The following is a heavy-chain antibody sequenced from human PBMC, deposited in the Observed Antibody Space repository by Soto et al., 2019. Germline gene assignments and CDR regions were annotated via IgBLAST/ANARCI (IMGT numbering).Heavy chain of an antibody. CDR2: IKQDGSEK. J-gene: IGHJ4*02. Sequence: GGSLRLSCAASGFTFSSYWMNWVRQAPGKGLEWVANIKQDGSEKYYVDSVKGRFTVSRDIAKKSLYLQMNSLRAEDTAMYYCGRDGNFYDTSGFYSDWGQGTLVTVSS. V-gene: IGHV3-7*03. CDR1: GFTFSSYW. CDR3: GRDGNFYDTSGFYSD. D-gene: IGHD3-22*01.